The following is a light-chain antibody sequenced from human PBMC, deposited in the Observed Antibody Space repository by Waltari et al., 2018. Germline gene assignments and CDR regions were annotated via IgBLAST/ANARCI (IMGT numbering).Light chain of an antibody. CDR2: EVS. J-gene: IGLJ2*01. V-gene: IGLV2-14*01. Sequence: QSALTQPASVSGSPGQSITISCPGTSSDVGGYNYVPWYQQHPDKAPQLVIYEVSHRPPGVSSRFSGSKSGNTASLTISGLRAEDEADYYCSSYTSSSTLVFGGGTKVTVL. CDR1: SSDVGGYNY. CDR3: SSYTSSSTLV.